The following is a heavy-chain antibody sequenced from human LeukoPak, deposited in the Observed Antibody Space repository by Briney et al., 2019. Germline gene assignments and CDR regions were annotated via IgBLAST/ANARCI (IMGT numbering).Heavy chain of an antibody. Sequence: VASVKVSCTASGGTFSSYAISWVLQAPGQGLEWMGGLIPIFGTANYAQKFQGRVTITADESTSTAYMELSSLRSEDTAVYYCARTGFDGSGSYYMDYYYGMDVWGKGTTVTVSS. CDR2: LIPIFGTA. V-gene: IGHV1-69*01. D-gene: IGHD3-10*01. CDR1: GGTFSSYA. J-gene: IGHJ6*04. CDR3: ARTGFDGSGSYYMDYYYGMDV.